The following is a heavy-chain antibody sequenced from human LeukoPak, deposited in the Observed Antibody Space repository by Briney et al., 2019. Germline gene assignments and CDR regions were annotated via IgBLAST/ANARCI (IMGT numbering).Heavy chain of an antibody. V-gene: IGHV3-7*01. J-gene: IGHJ3*02. Sequence: GGSLRLSCAASGFTFSSYWMSWVRQAPGKGLEWVANIKQDGSEKYYVDSVKGRFTISRDNAKTSLYLHMNSLRAEDTAVYYCARVHKPMQKLVFFRSPDAFDIWGQGTMVTVSS. CDR1: GFTFSSYW. CDR2: IKQDGSEK. D-gene: IGHD6-13*01. CDR3: ARVHKPMQKLVFFRSPDAFDI.